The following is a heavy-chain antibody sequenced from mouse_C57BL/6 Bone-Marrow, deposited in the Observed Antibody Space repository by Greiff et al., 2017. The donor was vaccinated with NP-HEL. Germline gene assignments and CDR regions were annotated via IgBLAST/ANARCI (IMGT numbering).Heavy chain of an antibody. CDR1: YFAFMASA. Sequence: LQQSGAELVRPGSSVKLSCKDSYFAFMASAMHWVKQRPGHGLEWIGSFTMYSDATEYSENFKGQATFTANTSSSTAYMELSSLTSEDSAVYYGAYYDYDDGGGYAMDDWGQGTSVTVSS. CDR2: FTMYSDAT. D-gene: IGHD2-4*01. J-gene: IGHJ4*01. CDR3: AYYDYDDGGGYAMDD. V-gene: IGHV1-49*01.